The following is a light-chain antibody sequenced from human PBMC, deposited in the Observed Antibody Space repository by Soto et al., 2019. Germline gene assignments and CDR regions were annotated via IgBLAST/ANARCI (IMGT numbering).Light chain of an antibody. CDR2: DAS. J-gene: IGKJ5*01. CDR3: QQRSKWPPEVT. Sequence: EIVLTQSQATLSLSPGERATLSCRASQSVSSYLAWYQQKPGQAPRLLIYDASNRATGISARFSGSGSGTDFTLTISSLEPEDFAVYYCQQRSKWPPEVTFGQGTRLEIK. CDR1: QSVSSY. V-gene: IGKV3-11*01.